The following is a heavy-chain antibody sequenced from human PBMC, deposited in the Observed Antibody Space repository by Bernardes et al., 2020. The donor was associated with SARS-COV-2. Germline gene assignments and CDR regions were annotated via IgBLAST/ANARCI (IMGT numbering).Heavy chain of an antibody. J-gene: IGHJ4*02. CDR1: GYTFTSYY. CDR2: INPSGGST. CDR3: ARDLRGGDIVVVVAATVLEPGFDY. Sequence: ASVKVSCKASGYTFTSYYMHWVRQAPGQGLEWMGIINPSGGSTSYAQKFQGRVTMTRDTSTSTVYMELSSLRSEDTAVYYCARDLRGGDIVVVVAATVLEPGFDYWGQGTLVTVSS. D-gene: IGHD2-15*01. V-gene: IGHV1-46*01.